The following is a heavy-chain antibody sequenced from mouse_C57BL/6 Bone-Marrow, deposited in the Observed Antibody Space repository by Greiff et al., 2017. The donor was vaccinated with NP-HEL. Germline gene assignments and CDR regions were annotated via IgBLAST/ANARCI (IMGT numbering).Heavy chain of an antibody. D-gene: IGHD1-1*01. CDR2: INYDGSST. Sequence: EVHLVESEGGLVQPGSSMKLSCTASGFTFSDYYMAWVCQVPEKGLEWVANINYDGSSTYFLDSLKSRFIISRDNAKNILSLQMSSLKSEETATCYCASEGTAVAFYWYFDVWGTGTTVSVSS. V-gene: IGHV5-16*01. J-gene: IGHJ1*03. CDR3: ASEGTAVAFYWYFDV. CDR1: GFTFSDYY.